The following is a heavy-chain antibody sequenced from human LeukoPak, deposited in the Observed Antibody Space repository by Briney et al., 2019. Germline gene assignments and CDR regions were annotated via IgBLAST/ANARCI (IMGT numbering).Heavy chain of an antibody. CDR1: GFTFRNYA. J-gene: IGHJ4*02. CDR2: MSGSGAGT. CDR3: AKTFYYDSSGDWYD. V-gene: IGHV3-23*01. Sequence: GGSLRLSCAASGFTFRNYAMTWVRQGPGKGLEWVSAMSGSGAGTYYADSVKGRFTISRDNSEKTLYLQMNSLRAEDTAVYYCAKTFYYDSSGDWYDWGQGTLVTVSS. D-gene: IGHD3-22*01.